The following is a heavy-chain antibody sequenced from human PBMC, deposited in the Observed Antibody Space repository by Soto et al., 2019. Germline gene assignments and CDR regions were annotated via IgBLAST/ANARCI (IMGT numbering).Heavy chain of an antibody. V-gene: IGHV1-69*05. CDR3: AQTLGLAAAGPGRFDL. J-gene: IGHJ2*01. Sequence: QVQLVQSGAEVKKPGSSVKVSCKASGGTFSSYAISWVRQAPGQGLEWMGGIIPLFGRANYAQKFQGRVTITXXAXTSXAYMELSSLRSEDTAVYYCAQTLGLAAAGPGRFDLWGRGTLVTVSS. CDR1: GGTFSSYA. D-gene: IGHD6-25*01. CDR2: IIPLFGRA.